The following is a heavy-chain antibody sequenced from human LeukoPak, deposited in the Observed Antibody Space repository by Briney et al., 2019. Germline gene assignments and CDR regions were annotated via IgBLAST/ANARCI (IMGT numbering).Heavy chain of an antibody. Sequence: ASVKVSCKASGYTFTSYGISWVRQAPEQGLEWMGWISAYNGNTNYAQKLQGRVTMTTDTSTSTAYMELRSLRSDDTAVYYCARVGYGSGLLLEHYYMDVWGKGTTVTIFS. D-gene: IGHD3-10*01. CDR2: ISAYNGNT. CDR3: ARVGYGSGLLLEHYYMDV. J-gene: IGHJ6*03. V-gene: IGHV1-18*01. CDR1: GYTFTSYG.